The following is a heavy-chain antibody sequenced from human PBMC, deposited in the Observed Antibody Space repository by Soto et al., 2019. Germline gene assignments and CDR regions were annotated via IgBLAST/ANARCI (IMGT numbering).Heavy chain of an antibody. CDR3: AKTSGGWYCSGGRCFSFDY. Sequence: GGSLRLSCAASGFTFSSYGMHWVRQAPGKGLEWVAVISYDGSNKYYADSVKGRFTISRDNSKNTLYLQMNSLRAEDTAVYYCAKTSGGWYCSGGRCFSFDYWGQGTLVTVSS. CDR2: ISYDGSNK. D-gene: IGHD2-15*01. J-gene: IGHJ4*02. V-gene: IGHV3-30*18. CDR1: GFTFSSYG.